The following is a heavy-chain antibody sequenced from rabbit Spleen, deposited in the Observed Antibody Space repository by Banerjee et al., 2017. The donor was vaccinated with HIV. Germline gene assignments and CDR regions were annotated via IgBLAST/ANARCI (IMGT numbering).Heavy chain of an antibody. V-gene: IGHV1S45*01. CDR3: ARDLVAVIGWNFNL. J-gene: IGHJ4*01. CDR2: IYVGSSGNT. Sequence: QEQLVESGGGLVQPEGSLTLTCTASGFSFSSGYYMCWVRQAPGKGLEWIGCIYVGSSGNTYYSSWAKGRFTISKTSSTTVTLQMTSLTAADTATYFCARDLVAVIGWNFNLWGQGTLVTVS. D-gene: IGHD1-1*01. CDR1: GFSFSSGYY.